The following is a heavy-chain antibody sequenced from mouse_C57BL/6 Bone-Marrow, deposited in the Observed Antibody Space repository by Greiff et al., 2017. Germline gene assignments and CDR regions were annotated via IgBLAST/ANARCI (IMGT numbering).Heavy chain of an antibody. CDR2: INPSNGGT. D-gene: IGHD3-3*01. Sequence: QVHVKQPGTELVKPGASVKLSCKASGYTFTSYWMHWVKQRPGQGLEWIGNINPSNGGTNYNEKFKSKATLTVDKSSSTAYMQLSSLTSEDSAVYYCAREGTRDYYAMDYWGQGTSVTVSS. V-gene: IGHV1-53*01. J-gene: IGHJ4*01. CDR3: AREGTRDYYAMDY. CDR1: GYTFTSYW.